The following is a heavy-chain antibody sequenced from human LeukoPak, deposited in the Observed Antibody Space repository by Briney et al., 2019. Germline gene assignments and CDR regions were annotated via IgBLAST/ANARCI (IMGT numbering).Heavy chain of an antibody. J-gene: IGHJ4*02. Sequence: PGGSLRLSCAAPGFTFSSYAMSWVRQAPGKGLEWVSAISGSGGSTYYADSVRGRFTISRDNSKNTLYLQMNSLRAEDTAVYYCAKGGRITIFGVANYDYWGQGTLVTVSS. CDR3: AKGGRITIFGVANYDY. D-gene: IGHD3-3*01. V-gene: IGHV3-23*01. CDR2: ISGSGGST. CDR1: GFTFSSYA.